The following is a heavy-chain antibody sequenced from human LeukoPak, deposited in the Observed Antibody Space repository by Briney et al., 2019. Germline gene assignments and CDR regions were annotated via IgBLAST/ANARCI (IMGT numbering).Heavy chain of an antibody. CDR2: INTNTGNP. D-gene: IGHD6-19*01. CDR3: ASSSGWSRSQLWDGGVNFGPWVRPNGFDP. Sequence: GASVKVSCKASGYTFTSYAMNWVRQAPGQGLEWMGWINTNTGNPTYAQGFTGRFVFSLDTSVSTAYLQISSLKAEDTAVYYCASSSGWSRSQLWDGGVNFGPWVRPNGFDPWGQGTLVTVSS. CDR1: GYTFTSYA. V-gene: IGHV7-4-1*02. J-gene: IGHJ5*02.